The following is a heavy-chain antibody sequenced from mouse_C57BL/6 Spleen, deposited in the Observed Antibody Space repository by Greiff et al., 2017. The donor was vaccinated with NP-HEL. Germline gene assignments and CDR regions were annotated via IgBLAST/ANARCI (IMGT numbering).Heavy chain of an antibody. CDR2: INPNNGGT. Sequence: EVQLQQSGPELVKPGASVKISCKASGYTFTDYYMNWVKQSHGKSLEWIGDINPNNGGTSYNQKFKGKATLTVDKSSSTAYMELRSLTSEDSAVYYCARPGSSYCEAMDYWGQGTSVTVSS. CDR1: GYTFTDYY. CDR3: ARPGSSYCEAMDY. J-gene: IGHJ4*01. V-gene: IGHV1-26*01. D-gene: IGHD1-1*01.